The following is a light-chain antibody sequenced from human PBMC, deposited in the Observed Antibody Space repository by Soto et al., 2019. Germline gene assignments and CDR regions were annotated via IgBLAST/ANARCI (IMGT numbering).Light chain of an antibody. CDR1: SGSIDSNY. CDR3: QSYDSSNVV. J-gene: IGLJ2*01. CDR2: EDN. Sequence: NFMLTQPHSVSESPGKTVTISCTRSSGSIDSNYVQWYQQRPGSAPTTVIYEDNQRPSGVPDRFSGSIDSSYNSASLTISGLKTEDEADYYCQSYDSSNVVFGGGTQLTVL. V-gene: IGLV6-57*03.